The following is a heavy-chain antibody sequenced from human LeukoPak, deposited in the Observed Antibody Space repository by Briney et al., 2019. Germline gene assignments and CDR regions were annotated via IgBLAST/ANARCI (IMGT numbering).Heavy chain of an antibody. V-gene: IGHV3-23*01. CDR1: GFSFDNHA. CDR3: AKGSISSFDY. Sequence: GGSLRLSCAASGFSFDNHALSWVRQAPGKGLEWVSAITSSGGSTFYADSVQGRFTISRDNSKNMLYLQMNSLRAEDTAVYYCAKGSISSFDYWGLGNLVTVSS. J-gene: IGHJ4*02. CDR2: ITSSGGST. D-gene: IGHD3-10*01.